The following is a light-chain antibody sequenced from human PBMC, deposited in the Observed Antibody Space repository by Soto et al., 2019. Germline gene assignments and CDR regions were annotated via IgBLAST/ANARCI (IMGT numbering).Light chain of an antibody. CDR3: QHCASLPFT. CDR1: QDISNS. CDR2: DAS. J-gene: IGKJ5*01. V-gene: IGKV1-33*01. Sequence: DIQMSQSPYSLSASVGARDTIYCQASQDISNSLNWYQQKPGKAPKLLIYDASNLETGVPSRFSGSGSGTDFTFTISSLQPEDIATYYCQHCASLPFTGGQGTRLEIK.